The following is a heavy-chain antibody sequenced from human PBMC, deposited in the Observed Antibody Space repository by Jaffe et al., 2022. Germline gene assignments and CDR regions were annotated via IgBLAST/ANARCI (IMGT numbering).Heavy chain of an antibody. CDR2: ISSSGSTI. V-gene: IGHV3-48*03. Sequence: EVQLVESGGGLVQPGGSLRLSCAASGFTFSSYEMNWVRQAPGKGLEWVSYISSSGSTIYYADSVKGRFTISRDNAKNSLYLQMNSLRAEDTAVYYCARANKIYHPDAFDIWGQGTMVTVSS. J-gene: IGHJ3*02. CDR3: ARANKIYHPDAFDI. CDR1: GFTFSSYE. D-gene: IGHD2-2*01.